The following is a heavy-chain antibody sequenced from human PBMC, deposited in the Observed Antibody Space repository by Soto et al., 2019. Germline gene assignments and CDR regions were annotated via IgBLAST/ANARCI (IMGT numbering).Heavy chain of an antibody. Sequence: QVQLQESGPGLVKPSEILSLTCTVSGGSVSSGSYYWSWIRQPPGKGLEWIGYFYYSGSTKYNPSLKSRVTISVDTSKNQFSRKLSSVTAADTAVYYCARDQTRYCSGGSCYYLWGQGTLVTVSS. CDR1: GGSVSSGSYY. CDR3: ARDQTRYCSGGSCYYL. V-gene: IGHV4-61*01. J-gene: IGHJ5*02. CDR2: FYYSGST. D-gene: IGHD2-15*01.